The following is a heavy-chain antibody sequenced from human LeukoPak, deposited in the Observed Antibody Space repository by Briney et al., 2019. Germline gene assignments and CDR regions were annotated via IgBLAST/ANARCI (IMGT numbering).Heavy chain of an antibody. Sequence: SETLSLTCTVSGGSISSYYWSWIRQPPGKGLEWIGYIYYSGSTNYNPSLKSRVTISVDTSKNQFSLKLSSVTAADTAVYYCARDIKNSLGAFDYWGQGALVTVSS. CDR2: IYYSGST. CDR1: GGSISSYY. D-gene: IGHD5-18*01. V-gene: IGHV4-59*01. J-gene: IGHJ4*02. CDR3: ARDIKNSLGAFDY.